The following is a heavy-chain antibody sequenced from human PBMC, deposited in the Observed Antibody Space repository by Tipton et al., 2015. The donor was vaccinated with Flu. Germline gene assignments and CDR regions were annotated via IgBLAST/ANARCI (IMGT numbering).Heavy chain of an antibody. Sequence: LRLSCSVSGDSIRKYFWSWIRQSPGKGVEYIGYISNTGKTNFNPSLMRRVTISTDTAKNQSFLKLTSMSAADTAVYYCARERPASSVAGSDAFDTWGQGTLVTVSS. CDR3: ARERPASSVAGSDAFDT. CDR2: ISNTGKT. D-gene: IGHD6-13*01. J-gene: IGHJ3*02. V-gene: IGHV4-59*01. CDR1: GDSIRKYF.